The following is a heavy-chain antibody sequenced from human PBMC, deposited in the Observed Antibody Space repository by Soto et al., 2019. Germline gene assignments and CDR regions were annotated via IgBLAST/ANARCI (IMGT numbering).Heavy chain of an antibody. D-gene: IGHD5-18*01. J-gene: IGHJ6*02. V-gene: IGHV1-69*13. CDR2: IIPIFGTA. Sequence: SVKVSCKASGGTFSSYAISWVRQAPGQGLEWMGGIIPIFGTANYAQKFQGRVTITADESTSTAYMELSSLRSEDTAVYYCARGGPTVGGYSYGYYYYYGMDVWGQGTTVTVSS. CDR1: GGTFSSYA. CDR3: ARGGPTVGGYSYGYYYYYGMDV.